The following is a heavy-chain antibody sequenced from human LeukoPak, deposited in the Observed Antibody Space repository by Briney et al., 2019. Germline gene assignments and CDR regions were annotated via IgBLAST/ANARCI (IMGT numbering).Heavy chain of an antibody. CDR3: AKEIDTLGTNAFDI. CDR1: GFSFDDYP. CDR2: INEDGGKT. V-gene: IGHV3-43*02. D-gene: IGHD2-15*01. J-gene: IGHJ3*02. Sequence: GVTLRLSCAASGFSFDDYPMHWVRQAPGKGLEWVSLINEDGGKTFYADSVRGRFTISRDNSKNSLYLQMNSLRTEDTALYYCAKEIDTLGTNAFDIWGQGTIVTVSS.